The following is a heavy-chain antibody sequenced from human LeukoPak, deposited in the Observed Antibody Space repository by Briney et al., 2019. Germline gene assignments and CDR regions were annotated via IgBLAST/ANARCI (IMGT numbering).Heavy chain of an antibody. CDR3: ARAPSIAAAGHFDY. J-gene: IGHJ4*02. V-gene: IGHV4-59*01. Sequence: SETLSLTCAVYGGSFSGYYWSWIRQPPGKGLEWIGYIYYSGSTNYNPSLKSRVTISVDTSKNQFSLKLSSVTAADTAVYYCARAPSIAAAGHFDYWGQGTLVTVSS. CDR2: IYYSGST. D-gene: IGHD6-13*01. CDR1: GGSFSGYY.